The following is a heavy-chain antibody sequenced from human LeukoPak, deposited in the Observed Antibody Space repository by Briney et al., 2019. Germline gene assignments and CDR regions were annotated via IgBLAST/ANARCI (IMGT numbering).Heavy chain of an antibody. J-gene: IGHJ6*02. V-gene: IGHV3-15*01. CDR3: TTYMVRGTSFYGMDV. D-gene: IGHD3-10*01. CDR2: IKSKTEGGTV. Sequence: GGSLRLSCAVSGLTFTNAWMSWVRQAPGKGLEWVGRIKSKTEGGTVEYAAPVKGRFTVLRDDSRNILYLQMNSLKPEDTAAYYCTTYMVRGTSFYGMDVWGQGTTVTVSS. CDR1: GLTFTNAW.